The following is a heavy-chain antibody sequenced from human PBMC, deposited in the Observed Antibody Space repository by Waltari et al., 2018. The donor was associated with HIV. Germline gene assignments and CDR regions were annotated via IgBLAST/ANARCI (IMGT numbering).Heavy chain of an antibody. CDR1: GFTFSSYS. D-gene: IGHD6-19*01. CDR2: ISSSSSYI. Sequence: EVQLVESGGGLVKPGGSLRLSCAVSGFTFSSYSMNWVRQAPGKGLEWVLSISSSSSYIYYADSVKGRFTISRDNAKNSLYLQMNSLRAEDTAVYYCARDHGFGYSSGFWGQGTLVTVSS. CDR3: ARDHGFGYSSGF. V-gene: IGHV3-21*01. J-gene: IGHJ4*02.